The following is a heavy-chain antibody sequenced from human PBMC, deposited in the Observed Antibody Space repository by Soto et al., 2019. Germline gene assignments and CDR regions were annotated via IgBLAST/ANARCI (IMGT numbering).Heavy chain of an antibody. V-gene: IGHV1-69*12. CDR1: GGTFSNYA. CDR3: ARVEAVAGRYHSHGLDV. CDR2: IVPIFGTT. D-gene: IGHD6-19*01. Sequence: QVQLVQSGAEVKKPGSSVKVSCKVSGGTFSNYAIDWVRLAPGHGLEWMGGIVPIFGTTYYTQKFQGRATTTADXSXSXXYLVMCSLRSEDTAIYYCARVEAVAGRYHSHGLDVWRQGTAVTVSS. J-gene: IGHJ6*02.